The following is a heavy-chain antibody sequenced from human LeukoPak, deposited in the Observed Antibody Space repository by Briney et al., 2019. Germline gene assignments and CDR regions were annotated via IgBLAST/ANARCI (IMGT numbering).Heavy chain of an antibody. CDR2: IWYDGSNK. Sequence: GGSLRLSCAASGFTFSSYGMHWVRQAPGKGLEWVAVIWYDGSNKYYADSVKGRFTISRDNSKNTLYLQMNSLRAEDTAVYYCANVRGFTPAGAFDIWGQGTMVTVSS. CDR3: ANVRGFTPAGAFDI. J-gene: IGHJ3*02. V-gene: IGHV3-33*06. CDR1: GFTFSSYG. D-gene: IGHD1-1*01.